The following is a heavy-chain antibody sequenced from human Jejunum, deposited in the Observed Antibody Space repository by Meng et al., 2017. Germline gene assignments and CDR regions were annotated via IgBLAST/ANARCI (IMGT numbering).Heavy chain of an antibody. CDR3: ARERISYTNSGLVGV. V-gene: IGHV1-18*01. D-gene: IGHD4-11*01. Sequence: ASVKVSCKASGYTFTRYGISWVRQAPGQGLEWMGWISAYNGNTKYAQKGQGRVTMTTDISTSTAYMELRSLRSDDTAVYYCARERISYTNSGLVGVWGQGTRVT. CDR2: ISAYNGNT. CDR1: GYTFTRYG. J-gene: IGHJ1*01.